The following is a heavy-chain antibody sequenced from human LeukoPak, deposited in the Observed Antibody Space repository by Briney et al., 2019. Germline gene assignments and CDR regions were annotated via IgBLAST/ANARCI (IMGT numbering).Heavy chain of an antibody. CDR2: ISSSGSTI. J-gene: IGHJ4*02. D-gene: IGHD5-24*01. CDR3: ARVTIYTSGFDY. Sequence: PGGSLRLSCAASGFTFSDYYMSWIRQAPGKGLEWVSYISSSGSTIYYSDSVKGRFTVSRDNAKNSLYLQMNSLRVEDTAVYYCARVTIYTSGFDYWGQGTLVTVSS. CDR1: GFTFSDYY. V-gene: IGHV3-11*04.